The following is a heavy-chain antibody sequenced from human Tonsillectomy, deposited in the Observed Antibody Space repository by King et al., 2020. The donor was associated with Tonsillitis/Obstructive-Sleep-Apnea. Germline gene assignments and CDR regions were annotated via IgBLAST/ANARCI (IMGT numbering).Heavy chain of an antibody. Sequence: VQLVESGGGLVKPGGSLRLSCAASGFTFSDYYMSWIRQAPGRGLEGVSYISSSSGYTNYADSVKGRFTISRDNAKNSMYLQMNSLRDEDTAVYYCARTEDYYYMDVWGTGTTVTVSS. CDR1: GFTFSDYY. CDR3: ARTEDYYYMDV. CDR2: ISSSSGYT. J-gene: IGHJ6*03. V-gene: IGHV3-11*05.